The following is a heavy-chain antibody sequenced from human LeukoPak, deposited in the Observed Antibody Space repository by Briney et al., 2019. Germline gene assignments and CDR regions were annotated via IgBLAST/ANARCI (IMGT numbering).Heavy chain of an antibody. CDR2: IWYDGSNK. D-gene: IGHD3-10*01. CDR3: ARDEVRGVIYYYYGMDV. CDR1: GFTFSSYG. Sequence: GGSLRLSCAASGFTFSSYGMHWVRQAPGKGLEWVAVIWYDGSNKYYADSVKGRFTISRDNSKNTLYLQMNSLRAEDTAVYYCARDEVRGVIYYYYGMDVWGKGTTVTVSS. V-gene: IGHV3-33*01. J-gene: IGHJ6*04.